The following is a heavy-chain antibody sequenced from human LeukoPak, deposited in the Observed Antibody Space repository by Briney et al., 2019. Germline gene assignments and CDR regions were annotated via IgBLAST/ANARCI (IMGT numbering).Heavy chain of an antibody. V-gene: IGHV4-30-2*01. CDR3: ARTPLSYWCFDL. CDR1: GGSISSGGYS. CDR2: IYHSGST. J-gene: IGHJ2*01. Sequence: SETLSLTCAVSGGSISSGGYSWSWIRQPPGKGLEWIGYIYHSGSTYYNPSLKSRVTISVDRSKNQFSLKLSSVTAADTAVYYCARTPLSYWCFDLWGRGTLVTVSS.